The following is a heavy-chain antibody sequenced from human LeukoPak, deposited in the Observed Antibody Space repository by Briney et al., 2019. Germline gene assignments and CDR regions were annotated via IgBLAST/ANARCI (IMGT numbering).Heavy chain of an antibody. J-gene: IGHJ3*02. CDR3: ARYNYGSRFVGDAYDI. D-gene: IGHD4-17*01. Sequence: GESLKISCKGSGYRFTIYWIGWVRQMPGKGLEWMGIIYPGDSETRYSPSFQGQVTISADKSITTAYLQWSSLKASDTAMYYCARYNYGSRFVGDAYDIWGQGTMVTVSS. CDR1: GYRFTIYW. V-gene: IGHV5-51*01. CDR2: IYPGDSET.